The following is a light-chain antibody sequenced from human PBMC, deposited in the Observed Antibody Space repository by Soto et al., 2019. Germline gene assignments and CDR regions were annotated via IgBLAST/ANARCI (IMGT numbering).Light chain of an antibody. Sequence: QPVLTQPPSVSEAPGHRVTISCTGNSSDIGAGYDVHWYQQLPGAAPKLLIYSNAIRPSGVPDRFSASKSGTSASLAITGLRAEDAADYYCQSYDSSLTTYVCGTGTKLNVL. CDR2: SNA. CDR1: SSDIGAGYD. J-gene: IGLJ1*01. CDR3: QSYDSSLTTYV. V-gene: IGLV1-40*01.